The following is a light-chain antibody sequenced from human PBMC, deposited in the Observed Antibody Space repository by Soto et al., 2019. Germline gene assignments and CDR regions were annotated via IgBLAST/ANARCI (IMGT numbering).Light chain of an antibody. CDR2: AVS. J-gene: IGLJ3*02. CDR1: SSDVGSYNR. Sequence: QSALTQPASVSGSPGQSITISCTGTSSDVGSYNRVSWYQQHPGKAPKLMISAVSTRPSGVSNRFSGSTSGNTASLTISGLQAEDEADYYCSSYTGTSAPLVFGGGTKLTVL. V-gene: IGLV2-14*02. CDR3: SSYTGTSAPLV.